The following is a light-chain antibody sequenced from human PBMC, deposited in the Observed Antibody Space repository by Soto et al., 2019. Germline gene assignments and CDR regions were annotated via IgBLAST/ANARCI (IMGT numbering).Light chain of an antibody. CDR2: EVS. J-gene: IGLJ3*02. CDR1: SSDVGAYNY. CDR3: SSYTSSTTQV. Sequence: QSVLTQPASVSGSPGQSITISGAGTSSDVGAYNYVSWYQQHPGKAPKLVIYEVSNRPSGVSNRFSGSKSGNTASLTISGLQAEDEADYYCSSYTSSTTQVFGGGTKVTVL. V-gene: IGLV2-14*01.